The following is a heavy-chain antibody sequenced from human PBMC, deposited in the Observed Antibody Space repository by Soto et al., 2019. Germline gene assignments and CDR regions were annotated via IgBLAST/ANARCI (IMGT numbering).Heavy chain of an antibody. CDR2: IYYSGST. V-gene: IGHV4-59*01. Sequence: PSETLSLTCTVSGGSISSYYRSWIRQPPGKGLEWIGYIYYSGSTNYNPSLKSRVTISVDTSKNQFSLKLSSVTAADTAVYYCARYYCSSTSCYSAYYFDYWGQGTLVTLSS. D-gene: IGHD2-2*01. CDR3: ARYYCSSTSCYSAYYFDY. J-gene: IGHJ4*02. CDR1: GGSISSYY.